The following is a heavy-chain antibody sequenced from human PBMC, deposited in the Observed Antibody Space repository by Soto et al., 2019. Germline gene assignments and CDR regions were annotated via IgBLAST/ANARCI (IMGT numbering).Heavy chain of an antibody. Sequence: KVSCKASGFTFTSSAVQWVRQARGQRLEWIGWIVVGSGNTNYAQKFQERVTITRDMSTSTAYMELSSLRSEDTAVYYCARRALAGFPPKAHFDYWGQGTLVTVSS. D-gene: IGHD6-19*01. J-gene: IGHJ4*02. V-gene: IGHV1-58*01. CDR2: IVVGSGNT. CDR1: GFTFTSSA. CDR3: ARRALAGFPPKAHFDY.